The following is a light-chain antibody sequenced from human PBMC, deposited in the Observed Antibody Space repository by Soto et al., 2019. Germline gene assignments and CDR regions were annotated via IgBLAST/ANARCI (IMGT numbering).Light chain of an antibody. CDR1: PDISTH. CDR3: QQVKHYPLT. CDR2: SAS. Sequence: DIQLTQSPSFLSASVGDRVTITCRASPDISTHLAWYQQKPGRAPKLLIFSASTLQSGVPSGFSGSGSGTEFTLTISSLQPEDFATYYCQQVKHYPLTFGGGTKVEIK. J-gene: IGKJ4*01. V-gene: IGKV1-9*01.